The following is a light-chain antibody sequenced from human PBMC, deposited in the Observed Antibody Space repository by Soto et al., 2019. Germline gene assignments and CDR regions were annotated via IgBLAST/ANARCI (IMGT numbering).Light chain of an antibody. CDR1: ESISGW. J-gene: IGKJ1*01. CDR2: KAS. CDR3: QQYNSYPRT. V-gene: IGKV1-5*03. Sequence: DLQMTQSPSTLSASVGDRVTITCRASESISGWLAWYQQKPGKAPKLVIFKASTLESGVPSRFSGSGSETAFALSISSLQPDDFATYYCQQYNSYPRTLGQGTKVEIK.